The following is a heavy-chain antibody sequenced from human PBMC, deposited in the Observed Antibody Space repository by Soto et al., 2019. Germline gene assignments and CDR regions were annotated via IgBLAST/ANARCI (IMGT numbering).Heavy chain of an antibody. CDR1: GYTFTSYD. D-gene: IGHD1-1*01. Sequence: ASVKVSCKASGYTFTSYDINWVRQATGQGLEWMGWMNPNSGNTGYAKKFQGRVTMTRNTSISTAYMELSSLRSEDTAVYYCASTSPEKLEQRFGIWGQGTMVTVSS. J-gene: IGHJ3*02. CDR2: MNPNSGNT. V-gene: IGHV1-8*02. CDR3: ASTSPEKLEQRFGI.